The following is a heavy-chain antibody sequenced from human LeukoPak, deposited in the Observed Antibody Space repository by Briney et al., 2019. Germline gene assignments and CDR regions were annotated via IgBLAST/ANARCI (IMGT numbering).Heavy chain of an antibody. J-gene: IGHJ4*02. D-gene: IGHD3-22*01. Sequence: SVTVSCKASGGTFSSYAISWVRQAPGQGLEWMGGTIPIFGTANYAQKFQGRVTITADESTSTAYMELSSLRSEDTAVYYCARGYLPYYYDSSGYYPLGYWGQGTLVTVSS. CDR3: ARGYLPYYYDSSGYYPLGY. CDR1: GGTFSSYA. CDR2: TIPIFGTA. V-gene: IGHV1-69*13.